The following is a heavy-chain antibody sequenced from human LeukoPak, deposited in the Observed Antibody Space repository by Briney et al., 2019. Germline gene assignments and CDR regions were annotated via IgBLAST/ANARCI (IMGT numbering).Heavy chain of an antibody. CDR2: IIPILGIA. D-gene: IGHD3-22*01. Sequence: SVKVSCKASGYTFTSYGISWVRQAPGQGLEWMGWIIPILGIANYAQKFQGRVTITADKSTSTAYMELSSLRSEDTAVYYCARAYYDSSGYYYYYGMDVWGQGTTVTVSS. V-gene: IGHV1-69*10. J-gene: IGHJ6*02. CDR1: GYTFTSYG. CDR3: ARAYYDSSGYYYYYGMDV.